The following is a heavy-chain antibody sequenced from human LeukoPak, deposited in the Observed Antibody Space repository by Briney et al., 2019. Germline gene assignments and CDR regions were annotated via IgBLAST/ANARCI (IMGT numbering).Heavy chain of an antibody. CDR2: IHPSDSDP. D-gene: IGHD3-22*01. CDR1: GYSFTTYW. J-gene: IGHJ4*02. CDR3: ATGWRGTYYDPAHY. V-gene: IGHV5-51*01. Sequence: GESLKISCKCSGYSFTTYWIDWVRQMSGKGLEWVAMIHPSDSDPRYSPSFQGQVTISADKSINTAYLQWSSLKASDTAMYYCATGWRGTYYDPAHYWGQGTLVTVSS.